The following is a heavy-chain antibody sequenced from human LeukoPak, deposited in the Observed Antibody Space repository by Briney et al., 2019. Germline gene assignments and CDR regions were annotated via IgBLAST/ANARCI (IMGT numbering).Heavy chain of an antibody. CDR3: ARDPGVTTGTYYFDS. CDR1: AGSITSFY. V-gene: IGHV4-59*01. Sequence: SETLSLTCAVSAGSITSFYWTWIRQPPGKGLEWIGYIFYSGSTNYNPSLESRVTISFDTSKNQFSLKLTSVTAADTAVYYCARDPGVTTGTYYFDSWGQGSLVTVSS. CDR2: IFYSGST. D-gene: IGHD1-1*01. J-gene: IGHJ4*02.